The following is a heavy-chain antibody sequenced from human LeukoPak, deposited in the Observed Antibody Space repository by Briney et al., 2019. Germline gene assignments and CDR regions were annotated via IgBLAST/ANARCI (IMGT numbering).Heavy chain of an antibody. J-gene: IGHJ6*02. V-gene: IGHV4-39*07. CDR3: ARDGRYYGGMDV. Sequence: SETLSLTCTVSGGSISSSSYYWSWIRQPPGKGLEWIGEINHSGSTNYNPSLKSRVTISVDTSKNQFSLKLSSVTAADTAVYYCARDGRYYGGMDVWGQGTTVTVSS. CDR2: INHSGST. CDR1: GGSISSSSYY.